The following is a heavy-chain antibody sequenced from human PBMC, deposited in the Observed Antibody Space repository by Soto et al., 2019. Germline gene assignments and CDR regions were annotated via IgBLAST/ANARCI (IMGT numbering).Heavy chain of an antibody. D-gene: IGHD6-19*01. J-gene: IGHJ6*02. CDR2: TRNKANSYTT. CDR3: ARDRGEGSSGWLAKDYYSYGMDV. CDR1: GFTFSDHY. V-gene: IGHV3-72*01. Sequence: EVQLVESGGGLVQPGGSLRLSCAASGFTFSDHYMDWVRQAPGKGLEWVGRTRNKANSYTTEYAASVKGRFTISRDDSKNSLYLQMNSLKTEDTAVYYCARDRGEGSSGWLAKDYYSYGMDVWGQGTTVTVSS.